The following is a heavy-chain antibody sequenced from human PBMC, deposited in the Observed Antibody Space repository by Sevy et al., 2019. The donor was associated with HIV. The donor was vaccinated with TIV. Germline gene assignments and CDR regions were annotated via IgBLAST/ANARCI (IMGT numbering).Heavy chain of an antibody. CDR3: AKGPPTVTRLYYYGMDV. V-gene: IGHV3-23*01. CDR2: RSGSGGST. CDR1: GFTFSSYA. D-gene: IGHD4-17*01. Sequence: GGSLRLSCAASGFTFSSYAMSWVRLAPGKGLEWVSVRSGSGGSTDYADSVKGRFTISRDNSKNTLYLQMNILRAEDRAVYYCAKGPPTVTRLYYYGMDVWGQGTTVTVSS. J-gene: IGHJ6*02.